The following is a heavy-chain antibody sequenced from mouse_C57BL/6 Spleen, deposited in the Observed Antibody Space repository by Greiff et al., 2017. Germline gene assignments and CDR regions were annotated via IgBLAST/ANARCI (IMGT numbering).Heavy chain of an antibody. J-gene: IGHJ4*01. CDR1: GYAFTNYL. CDR2: INPGSGGT. D-gene: IGHD6-2*01. Sequence: QVQLQQSGAELVRPGTSVKVSCKASGYAFTNYLIEWVKQRPGQGLEWIGVINPGSGGTNYNEKFKGKATLTADKSSSTAYMQLSSLTSEDSAVYFCAREGVSSYAMDYWGQGTSVTVSS. V-gene: IGHV1-54*01. CDR3: AREGVSSYAMDY.